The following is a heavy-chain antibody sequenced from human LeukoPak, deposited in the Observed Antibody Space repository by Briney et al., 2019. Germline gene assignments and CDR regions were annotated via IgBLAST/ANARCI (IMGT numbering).Heavy chain of an antibody. CDR2: IYYSGST. V-gene: IGHV4-59*01. CDR1: GGSISSYY. J-gene: IGHJ5*02. D-gene: IGHD1-14*01. CDR3: ARDKGTGWFDP. Sequence: SETLSLTCTVSGGSISSYYWSWIRPPPGKGLGGIGYIYYSGSTNYNPSLKSRVTISVDTSKNQFSLKLSSVTAADTAVYHCARDKGTGWFDPWGQGTLVTVSS.